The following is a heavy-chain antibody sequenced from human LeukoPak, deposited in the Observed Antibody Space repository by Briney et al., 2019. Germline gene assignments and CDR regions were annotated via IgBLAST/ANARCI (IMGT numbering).Heavy chain of an antibody. CDR1: GFSFSNYD. V-gene: IGHV3-21*06. CDR3: ARRGAICWYMDV. CDR2: IINISSYV. J-gene: IGHJ6*03. Sequence: GGSLRLSCAASGFSFSNYDMNSVRQAPGKGREWVSSIINISSYVHYAESVTGRFIISRDNAKNSLYLQMNSLRAEDTAVYYCARRGAICWYMDVWGKGTAVTVSS. D-gene: IGHD1-26*01.